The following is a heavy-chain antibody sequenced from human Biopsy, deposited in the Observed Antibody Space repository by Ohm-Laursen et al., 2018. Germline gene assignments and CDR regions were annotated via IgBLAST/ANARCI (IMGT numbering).Heavy chain of an antibody. CDR2: ISPSSGGT. Sequence: ASVTVSCKASGYTFTDYFLHWVRQAPGQGPEWMGWISPSSGGTNYAQKFQGRVTMIRDPSATKGYMELNSLRSDDTAVYYCARDIMNPIGGLVARSDVFDVWGQGTMVTVSS. J-gene: IGHJ3*01. CDR1: GYTFTDYF. CDR3: ARDIMNPIGGLVARSDVFDV. V-gene: IGHV1-2*02. D-gene: IGHD3-16*02.